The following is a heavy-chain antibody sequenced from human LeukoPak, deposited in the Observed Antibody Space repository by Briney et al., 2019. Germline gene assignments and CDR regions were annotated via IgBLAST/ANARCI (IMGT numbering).Heavy chain of an antibody. V-gene: IGHV4-30-2*01. Sequence: SETLSLTCTVSGGSISSGGYYWSWIRQPPGKGLEWIGYIYHSGSTYYNPSLKSRVTISVDRSKNQFSLKLSSVTAADTAVYYCARTYCSSTSCYGGWFDPWGQGTLVTVSS. CDR2: IYHSGST. CDR1: GGSISSGGYY. CDR3: ARTYCSSTSCYGGWFDP. J-gene: IGHJ5*02. D-gene: IGHD2-2*01.